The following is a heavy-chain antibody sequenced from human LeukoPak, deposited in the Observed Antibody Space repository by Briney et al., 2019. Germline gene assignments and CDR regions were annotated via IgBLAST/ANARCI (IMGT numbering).Heavy chain of an antibody. V-gene: IGHV3-48*03. D-gene: IGHD6-13*01. Sequence: PGGSLRLSCAASGFSFSSSEMNWVRQAPGKGLEWVSYISSSGSTIYYADSVKGRFTISRDNAKNTLYLQMNSLRAEDTAVYFCARGSSNWFAYWGQGTLVTVSS. J-gene: IGHJ4*02. CDR2: ISSSGSTI. CDR1: GFSFSSSE. CDR3: ARGSSNWFAY.